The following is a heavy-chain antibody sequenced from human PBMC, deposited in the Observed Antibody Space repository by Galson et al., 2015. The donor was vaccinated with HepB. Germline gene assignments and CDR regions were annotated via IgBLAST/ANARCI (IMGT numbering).Heavy chain of an antibody. Sequence: SVKVSCKASGYTFTSYYIHWVRQAPGQGLEWMGIINPSGGSTSYAQKFQGRVTMTRDTSTSTVYMELSSLRSEDTAVYYCARETQTKWTNGVWSLPIFDYWGQGTLVTVSS. CDR1: GYTFTSYY. CDR2: INPSGGST. D-gene: IGHD2-8*01. J-gene: IGHJ4*02. CDR3: ARETQTKWTNGVWSLPIFDY. V-gene: IGHV1-46*01.